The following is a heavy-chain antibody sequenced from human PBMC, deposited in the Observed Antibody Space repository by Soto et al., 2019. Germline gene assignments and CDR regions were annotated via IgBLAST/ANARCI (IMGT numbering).Heavy chain of an antibody. CDR3: ARGRGCSGGSCFGNWFDP. J-gene: IGHJ5*02. CDR2: IIPILGIA. Sequence: QVQLVQSGAEVKKPGSSVKVSCKASGGTFSSYTISWVRQAPGQGLEWMGRIIPILGIANYAQKFQGRVTITADKSTSTASMELSSLRAEDTAVYYCARGRGCSGGSCFGNWFDPWGQGTLVTVSS. V-gene: IGHV1-69*02. D-gene: IGHD2-15*01. CDR1: GGTFSSYT.